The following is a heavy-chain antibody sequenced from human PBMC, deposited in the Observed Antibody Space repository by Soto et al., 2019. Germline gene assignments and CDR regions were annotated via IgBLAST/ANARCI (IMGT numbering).Heavy chain of an antibody. Sequence: QVQLQESGPGLVKPSETLSLTCTVSGGSISSYYWSWIRQPPGKGLEWIGYIYYSGSTNYNPSLRSRVTISVDTSKNQFSLKLSSVTAADTAVYYCARSGYSSGWVWFDPWGQGTLVTVSS. J-gene: IGHJ5*02. D-gene: IGHD6-19*01. V-gene: IGHV4-59*08. CDR2: IYYSGST. CDR1: GGSISSYY. CDR3: ARSGYSSGWVWFDP.